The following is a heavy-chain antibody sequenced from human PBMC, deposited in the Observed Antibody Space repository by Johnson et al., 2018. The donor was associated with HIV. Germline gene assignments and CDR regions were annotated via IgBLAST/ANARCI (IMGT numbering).Heavy chain of an antibody. D-gene: IGHD3-9*01. J-gene: IGHJ3*02. CDR2: IWYDGSNK. CDR3: ALILTERDAFDI. CDR1: GFTFSSYG. V-gene: IGHV3-33*01. Sequence: QVQLVESGGGVVQPGRSLRLSCAASGFTFSSYGMHWVRQAPGQGLEWVAVIWYDGSNKYYADSVKGRFTISRDNSKNTLYLQMNSLRAEDTAVYYCALILTERDAFDIWGQGTMVTVSS.